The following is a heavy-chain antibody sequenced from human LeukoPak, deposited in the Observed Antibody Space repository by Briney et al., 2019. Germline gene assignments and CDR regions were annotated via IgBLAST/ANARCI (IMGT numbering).Heavy chain of an antibody. CDR2: TRNKANSYTT. Sequence: GGSLRLSCAASGFTFSNYAMDWVRQAPGKGLEWVGRTRNKANSYTTEYAASVKGRFTISRDDSKNSLYLQMNSLKTEDTAVYYCASGSSSSWEFDYWGQGTLVTVSS. CDR3: ASGSSSSWEFDY. V-gene: IGHV3-72*01. CDR1: GFTFSNYA. J-gene: IGHJ4*02. D-gene: IGHD6-13*01.